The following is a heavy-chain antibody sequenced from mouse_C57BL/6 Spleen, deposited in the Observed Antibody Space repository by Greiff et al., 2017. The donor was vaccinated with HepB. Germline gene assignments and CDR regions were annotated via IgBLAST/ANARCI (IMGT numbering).Heavy chain of an antibody. D-gene: IGHD2-4*01. V-gene: IGHV1-59*01. J-gene: IGHJ4*01. Sequence: QVQLQQPGAELVRPGTSVKLSCKASGYTFTSYWMHWVKQRPGQGLEWIGVIDPSDSYTNYNQKFKGKAALTVDTSSSTAYMQLSSLTSEDSAVYYCARSRGLYYDYEGYAMDYWGQGTSVTVSS. CDR2: IDPSDSYT. CDR1: GYTFTSYW. CDR3: ARSRGLYYDYEGYAMDY.